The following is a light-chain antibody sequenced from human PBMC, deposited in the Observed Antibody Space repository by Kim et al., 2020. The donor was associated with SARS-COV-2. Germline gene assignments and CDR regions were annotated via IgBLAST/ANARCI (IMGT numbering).Light chain of an antibody. J-gene: IGKJ2*01. Sequence: LSASVGGGVTISWRASQSGSSSLGWYQQKPEKAPKLLIYGASRLENGVPSSFSGSGSGTEFTLTISSLQPDDFATYYCQQYISYYTFGQGTKLEIK. CDR3: QQYISYYT. CDR1: QSGSSS. CDR2: GAS. V-gene: IGKV1-5*01.